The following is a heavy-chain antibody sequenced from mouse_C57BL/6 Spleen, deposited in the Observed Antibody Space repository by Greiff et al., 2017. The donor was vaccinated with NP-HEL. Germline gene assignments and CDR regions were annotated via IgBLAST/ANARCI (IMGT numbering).Heavy chain of an antibody. CDR2: IYPGDGDT. V-gene: IGHV1-80*01. J-gene: IGHJ3*01. Sequence: VQLKESGAELVKPGASVKISCKASGYAFSSYWMNWVKQRPGKGLEWIGQIYPGDGDTNYNGKFKGKATLTADKSSSTAYMQLSSLTSEDSAVYFCARFYDYEGFAYWGQGTLVTVSA. D-gene: IGHD2-4*01. CDR3: ARFYDYEGFAY. CDR1: GYAFSSYW.